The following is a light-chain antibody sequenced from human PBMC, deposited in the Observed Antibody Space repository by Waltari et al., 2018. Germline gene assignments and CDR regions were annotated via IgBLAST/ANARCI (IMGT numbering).Light chain of an antibody. CDR2: DAS. V-gene: IGKV3-20*01. CDR3: QQYGSAPNT. J-gene: IGKJ2*01. CDR1: QSVSGSY. Sequence: EIVLTQSPGTLSLSPGESATLSCRASQSVSGSYLAWYQQKPGQAPRILIYDASSRVTGIPDRFSGSGSGTDFTLTISRLEPEDFAVYYCQQYGSAPNTFGQGTKLEIK.